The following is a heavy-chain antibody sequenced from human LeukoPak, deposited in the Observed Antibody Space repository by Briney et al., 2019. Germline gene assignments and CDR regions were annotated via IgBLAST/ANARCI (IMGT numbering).Heavy chain of an antibody. CDR1: GFTFSNYG. CDR2: LWYDGANK. CDR3: ARDPSGSWNDVGTFDS. Sequence: GGSLRLSCAASGFTFSNYGMHWVRQAPGKGLEWVALLWYDGANKNYADSVKGRFTIARDNSKNTVFLQMTSLRADDTALYYCARDPSGSWNDVGTFDSWGQGTLVSVSS. D-gene: IGHD1-1*01. J-gene: IGHJ4*02. V-gene: IGHV3-33*01.